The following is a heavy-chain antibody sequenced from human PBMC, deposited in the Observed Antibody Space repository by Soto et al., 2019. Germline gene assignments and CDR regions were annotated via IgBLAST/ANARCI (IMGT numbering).Heavy chain of an antibody. Sequence: PGGSLRLSCAASGFTFSSYAMHWVRQAPGKGLEWVAVISYDGSNKYYADSVKGRFTISRDNSKNTLYLQMNSLRAEDAAVYYCARGVSVTIFGYYYYGMDVWGQGTTVTAP. J-gene: IGHJ6*02. V-gene: IGHV3-30-3*01. D-gene: IGHD3-3*01. CDR2: ISYDGSNK. CDR1: GFTFSSYA. CDR3: ARGVSVTIFGYYYYGMDV.